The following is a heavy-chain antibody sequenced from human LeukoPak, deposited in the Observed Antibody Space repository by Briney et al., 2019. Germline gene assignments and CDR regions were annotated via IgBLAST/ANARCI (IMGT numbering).Heavy chain of an antibody. CDR1: GYTFTGYY. V-gene: IGHV1-2*02. CDR2: INPNSGGT. CDR3: ARDLIRYCSSTSCHKRGNYYYHGMDV. D-gene: IGHD2-2*02. J-gene: IGHJ6*02. Sequence: ASVKVSCKASGYTFTGYYMHWVRQAPGQGLEWMGWINPNSGGTNYAQKFQGRVTMTRDTSISTAYMELSRLRSDDTAVYYCARDLIRYCSSTSCHKRGNYYYHGMDVWGQGTTVTVSS.